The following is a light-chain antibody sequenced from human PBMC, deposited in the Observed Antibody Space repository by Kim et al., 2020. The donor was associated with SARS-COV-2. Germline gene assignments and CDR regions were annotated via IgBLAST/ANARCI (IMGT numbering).Light chain of an antibody. CDR1: QNIRDD. CDR3: VQNNIFPIT. Sequence: AHVGDRDTITCRGRQNIRDDIGWYKKNTERAPKRLIYGAYSLQSGVPSRFRGSGSGTEITLTLSSAHTQDFATYISVQNNIFPITFGQGTRLEIK. J-gene: IGKJ5*01. V-gene: IGKV1-17*01. CDR2: GAY.